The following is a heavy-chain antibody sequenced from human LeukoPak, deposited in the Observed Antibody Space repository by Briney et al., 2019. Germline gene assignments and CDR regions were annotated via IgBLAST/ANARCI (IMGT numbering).Heavy chain of an antibody. V-gene: IGHV3-21*01. D-gene: IGHD2-21*02. CDR2: ISSSSSSI. CDR1: GFTFSSYS. CDR3: TRGQSYCGADCYSD. Sequence: GGSLRLSCAASGFTFSSYSMNWVRQAPGQGLEWVSSISSSSSSIYYADSEKGRFTISRDNSKNTVFLQMNSLRVEDTALYYCTRGQSYCGADCYSDWGQGTLVTVSS. J-gene: IGHJ4*02.